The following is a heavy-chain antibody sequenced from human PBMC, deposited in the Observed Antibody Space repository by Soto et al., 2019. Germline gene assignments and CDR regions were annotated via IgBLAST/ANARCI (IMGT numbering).Heavy chain of an antibody. CDR2: ISGSGGST. CDR3: AKDLRSSGWYHDAFDI. D-gene: IGHD6-19*01. Sequence: EVQLLESGGSLVQPGGSLRLSCAASGFTLSSYAMSWVRQAPGKGLEWVSAISGSGGSTYYADSVKGRFTISRDNSKNTLYLQMNSLRAEDTAAYYCAKDLRSSGWYHDAFDIWGQGTMVTVSS. CDR1: GFTLSSYA. J-gene: IGHJ3*02. V-gene: IGHV3-23*01.